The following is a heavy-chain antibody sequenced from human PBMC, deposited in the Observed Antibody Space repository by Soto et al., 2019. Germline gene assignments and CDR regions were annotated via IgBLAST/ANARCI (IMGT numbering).Heavy chain of an antibody. V-gene: IGHV1-2*02. CDR2: INPKTAAT. CDR3: ARIKWGLNYYNGMDV. CDR1: GYSFSDYF. J-gene: IGHJ6*02. Sequence: QVQLVQSGAEVKKSGASVKVSCKPSGYSFSDYFIQWVRQAPGQGLEWVAWINPKTAATNYAKKFQGRVSLTWDTSSTTAYMELTRLRPDATAVYYCARIKWGLNYYNGMDVWGQVTTVIVSS. D-gene: IGHD1-26*01.